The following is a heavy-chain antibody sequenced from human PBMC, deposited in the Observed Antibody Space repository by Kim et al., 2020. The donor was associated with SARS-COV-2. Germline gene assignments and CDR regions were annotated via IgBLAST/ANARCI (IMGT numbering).Heavy chain of an antibody. CDR3: ARDGAIKWFGDLLSEYYYYGMDV. D-gene: IGHD3-10*01. V-gene: IGHV3-48*02. CDR1: GFTFSSYT. CDR2: ISSSSSTI. Sequence: GGSLRLSCAASGFTFSSYTMNWVRQAPGKGLEWVSYISSSSSTIYYADSVKGRFTISRDNAKNSLYLQMNSLRDEDTAVYYCARDGAIKWFGDLLSEYYYYGMDVWGQGTTVTVSS. J-gene: IGHJ6*02.